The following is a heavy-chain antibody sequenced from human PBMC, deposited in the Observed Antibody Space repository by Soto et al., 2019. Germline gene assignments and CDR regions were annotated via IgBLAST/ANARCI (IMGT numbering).Heavy chain of an antibody. J-gene: IGHJ6*04. CDR1: DYTFTDYG. Sequence: QVQRVQSGAEVKKPGASVKVSCKASDYTFTDYGISWVRQAPGQGLEWLAWISAYNGNTNYAPKLQVSVTVTTDTSTSTAFMELRSLRSDDPALYYFARCGNYYDNNMDVFGKGTTVTVSS. V-gene: IGHV1-18*01. D-gene: IGHD3-22*01. CDR3: ARCGNYYDNNMDV. CDR2: ISAYNGNT.